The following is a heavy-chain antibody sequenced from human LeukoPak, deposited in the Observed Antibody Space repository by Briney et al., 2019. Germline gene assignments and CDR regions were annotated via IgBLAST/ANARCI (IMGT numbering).Heavy chain of an antibody. D-gene: IGHD6-6*01. Sequence: SDTLSLTRTLSGGSISSYYWSWIRQPPGKGLEWIGYIYYRGSTNYNPSLKRRVTISGETSKNQVSRKRSAVTAGATAEYTCAPTGFDSSSLYWGQGTLVTVSS. CDR3: APTGFDSSSLY. V-gene: IGHV4-59*07. J-gene: IGHJ4*02. CDR2: IYYRGST. CDR1: GGSISSYY.